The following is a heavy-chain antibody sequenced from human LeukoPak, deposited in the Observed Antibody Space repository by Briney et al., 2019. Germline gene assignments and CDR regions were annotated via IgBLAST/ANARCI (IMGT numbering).Heavy chain of an antibody. V-gene: IGHV4-34*01. CDR1: GGSFSGYY. CDR3: AAQHSSGWYQATRNWFDP. CDR2: INHSGST. J-gene: IGHJ5*02. Sequence: SETLSLTCAVYGGSFSGYYWSWIRQPPGKGLEWIGEINHSGSTNYSPSLKSRVTISVDTSKNQFSLKLSSVTAADTAVYYCAAQHSSGWYQATRNWFDPWGQGTLVTVSS. D-gene: IGHD6-19*01.